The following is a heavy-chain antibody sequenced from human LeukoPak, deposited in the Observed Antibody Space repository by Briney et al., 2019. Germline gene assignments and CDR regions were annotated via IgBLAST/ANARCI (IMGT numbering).Heavy chain of an antibody. CDR3: ARSGYFDWLLSGNDY. CDR1: GGTFSSYA. V-gene: IGHV1-69*13. CDR2: IIPIFGTA. D-gene: IGHD3-9*01. J-gene: IGHJ4*02. Sequence: ASVKVSCKASGGTFSSYAISWVRQAPGQGLEWMGGIIPIFGTANYAQKFQGRVTITADEPTSTAYMELSSLRSEDTAVYYCARSGYFDWLLSGNDYWGQGTLVTVSS.